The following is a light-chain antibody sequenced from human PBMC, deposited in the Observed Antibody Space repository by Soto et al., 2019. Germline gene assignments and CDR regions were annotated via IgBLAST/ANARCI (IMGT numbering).Light chain of an antibody. J-gene: IGKJ2*01. CDR1: QSISSY. V-gene: IGKV1-39*01. CDR2: AAS. Sequence: DIQMTQSPSSLSASVGDRVTITCRASQSISSYLNWYQQKPGKAPKLLIYAASSLQSGVPSRFSGSGSGTDFTLTISSLQPEDFANYYCQHSYSTPGTFGQGTKLEIK. CDR3: QHSYSTPGT.